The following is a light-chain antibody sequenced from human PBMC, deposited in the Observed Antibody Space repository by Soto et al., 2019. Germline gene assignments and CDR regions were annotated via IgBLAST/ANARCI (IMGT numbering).Light chain of an antibody. J-gene: IGKJ1*01. CDR2: GAS. Sequence: EIVLTQSPGTLSLSPGERATLSCRASQSVSSNYLAWYQQKPGQAPRLVIYGASNRATGIPDRFLGSGSGTDFSLTIRGMEPEDFAGYYCQQYGSSPRTFGQGTKVEVK. CDR1: QSVSSNY. CDR3: QQYGSSPRT. V-gene: IGKV3-20*01.